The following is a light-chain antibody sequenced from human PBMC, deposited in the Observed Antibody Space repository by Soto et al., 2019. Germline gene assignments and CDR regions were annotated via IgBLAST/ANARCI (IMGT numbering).Light chain of an antibody. CDR1: NSNLGAGYD. CDR3: QAYDYSLTAFV. J-gene: IGLJ3*02. V-gene: IGLV1-40*01. CDR2: GNR. Sequence: QSVLTQPPSVSGAPGQRVTISCTGDNSNLGAGYDVHWYQQLPGAAPKLVVFGNRNRPSGVPERFSGSKSGTSASLAITGLQAEDEADYYCQAYDYSLTAFVFGGGTKVTVL.